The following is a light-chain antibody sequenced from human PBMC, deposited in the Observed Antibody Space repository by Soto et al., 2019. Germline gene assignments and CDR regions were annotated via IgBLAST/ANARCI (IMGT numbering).Light chain of an antibody. CDR1: QSVPKNY. Sequence: EILLTQSPGTLSLSPGERATLSCRASQSVPKNYLAWYQQEPGQAPRLLIYGPSSRATGIPDWFSGSGSGTDFTITISGLAPEDFAVYYCHQYATSPQTFGQGTKVEIK. J-gene: IGKJ1*01. V-gene: IGKV3-20*01. CDR3: HQYATSPQT. CDR2: GPS.